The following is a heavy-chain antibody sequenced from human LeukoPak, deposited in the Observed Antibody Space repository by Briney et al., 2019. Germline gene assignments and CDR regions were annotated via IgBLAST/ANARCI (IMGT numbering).Heavy chain of an antibody. J-gene: IGHJ3*02. Sequence: GASVKVSCKASGGTFSSYAISWVRQAPGQGLEWMGGIIPIFGTANYAQKFQGRVTITADESTSTAYMELSSLRSEDTAVYYCARVSGSYSFHDAFDIWGQGTMVTVSS. CDR3: ARVSGSYSFHDAFDI. CDR2: IIPIFGTA. D-gene: IGHD1-26*01. V-gene: IGHV1-69*13. CDR1: GGTFSSYA.